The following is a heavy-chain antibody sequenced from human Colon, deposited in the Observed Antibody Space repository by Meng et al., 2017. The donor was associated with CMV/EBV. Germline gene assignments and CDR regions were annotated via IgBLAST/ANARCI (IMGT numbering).Heavy chain of an antibody. CDR2: ISPYNGDT. Sequence: VPLVQSGAEVKKPGASVKVSCKTSGYTFTNFGISWVRQAPGQGLEWMAYISPYNGDTNYAQRFQGRVALTTDTSTSTVYMELGSLTSDDTAMYYCARELARGGYWGQGTLVTVSS. CDR1: GYTFTNFG. J-gene: IGHJ4*02. CDR3: ARELARGGY. V-gene: IGHV1-18*01.